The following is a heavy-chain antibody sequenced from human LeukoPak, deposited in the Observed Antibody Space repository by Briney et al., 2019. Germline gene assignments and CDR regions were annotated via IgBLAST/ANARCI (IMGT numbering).Heavy chain of an antibody. Sequence: GGSLRLSCAASGFTFSSYSMNWVRQAPGKGLEWVSSISSSSSYIYYADSVKGRFTISRDNAKNSLYLQMNSLRAEDTAVYYCARDVPLSPIVGATVDAFDIWGRGTMVTVSS. CDR3: ARDVPLSPIVGATVDAFDI. CDR2: ISSSSSYI. J-gene: IGHJ3*02. V-gene: IGHV3-21*01. CDR1: GFTFSSYS. D-gene: IGHD1-26*01.